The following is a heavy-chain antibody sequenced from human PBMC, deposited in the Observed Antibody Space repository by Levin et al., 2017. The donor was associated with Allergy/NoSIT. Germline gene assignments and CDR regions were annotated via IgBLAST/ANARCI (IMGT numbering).Heavy chain of an antibody. V-gene: IGHV5-51*01. CDR2: IYPGDFDT. CDR1: GYSFTSYW. Sequence: GESLKISCKGSGYSFTSYWIGWVRQMPGKGLEWMGIIYPGDFDTRYSPSFQGQVTISADKSISTAYLQWSSLKASDTAMYYCARLGGYGDFSFTPFDYWGQGTLVTVSS. J-gene: IGHJ4*02. CDR3: ARLGGYGDFSFTPFDY. D-gene: IGHD4-17*01.